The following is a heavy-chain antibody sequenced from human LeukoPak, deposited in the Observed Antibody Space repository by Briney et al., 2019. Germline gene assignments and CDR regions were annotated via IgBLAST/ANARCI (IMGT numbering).Heavy chain of an antibody. J-gene: IGHJ4*02. V-gene: IGHV1-2*02. CDR3: AHISYSTTSDY. Sequence: ASVKVSCKASGYTFTGYYMHWVRQAPGQGLEWMGWINPNSGSTNYAQKLQGRVTMTRDTSISTTYMELSRLRSDDTAVYYCAHISYSTTSDYWGQGTLVTVSS. CDR1: GYTFTGYY. CDR2: INPNSGST. D-gene: IGHD6-13*01.